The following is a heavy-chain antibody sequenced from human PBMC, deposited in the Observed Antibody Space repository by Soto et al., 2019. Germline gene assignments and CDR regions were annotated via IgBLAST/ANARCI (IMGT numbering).Heavy chain of an antibody. D-gene: IGHD2-2*02. V-gene: IGHV3-30-3*01. CDR1: GFTFSSYA. Sequence: QVQLVESGGGVVQPGRSLRLSCAASGFTFSSYAMHWVRQAPGKGLEWVAVISYDGSNKYYADSVKGRFTISRDNSKNTLYLQMNSLRAEDTAVYYCARDPRLGYCSSTSCYTPYGMDVWGKGTTVTVSS. CDR3: ARDPRLGYCSSTSCYTPYGMDV. CDR2: ISYDGSNK. J-gene: IGHJ6*04.